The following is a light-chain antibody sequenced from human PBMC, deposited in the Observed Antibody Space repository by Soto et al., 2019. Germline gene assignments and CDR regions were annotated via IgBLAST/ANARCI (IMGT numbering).Light chain of an antibody. Sequence: QSALTQPPSVSGSPGQSVTISCTGTTSDIDNYDSVSWYQQAPGTAPKLIIYDVNNRPSGAPDRFSGSTSGNTASLTISRLQAEDETDYFCSLYTSNGSLIFGPGTKATLL. CDR3: SLYTSNGSLI. J-gene: IGLJ1*01. CDR1: TSDIDNYDS. CDR2: DVN. V-gene: IGLV2-18*01.